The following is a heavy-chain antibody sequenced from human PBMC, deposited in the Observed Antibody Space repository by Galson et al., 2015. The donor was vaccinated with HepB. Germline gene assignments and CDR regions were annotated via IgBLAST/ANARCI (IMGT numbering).Heavy chain of an antibody. Sequence: SLRLSCAASGFTFSSYAMHWVRQAPGKGLEWVAVISYDGSNKYYADSVKGRFTISRDNSKNTLYLQMNSLRAEDTAVYYCARDRIAAAGTDAFDIWGQGTMVTVSS. CDR2: ISYDGSNK. CDR3: ARDRIAAAGTDAFDI. V-gene: IGHV3-30-3*01. CDR1: GFTFSSYA. D-gene: IGHD6-13*01. J-gene: IGHJ3*02.